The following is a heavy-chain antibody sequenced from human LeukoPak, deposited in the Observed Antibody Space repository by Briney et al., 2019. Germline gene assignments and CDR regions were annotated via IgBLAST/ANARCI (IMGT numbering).Heavy chain of an antibody. D-gene: IGHD2-2*02. V-gene: IGHV1-69*13. CDR3: AVGYCSSTSCYTVDY. CDR2: IIPIFGTA. CDR1: GYTFTSYY. J-gene: IGHJ4*02. Sequence: ASVKVSCKASGYTFTSYYMHWVRQAPGQGLEWMGGIIPIFGTANYAQKFQGRVTITADESTSTAYMELSSLRSEDTAVYYCAVGYCSSTSCYTVDYWGQGTLVTVSS.